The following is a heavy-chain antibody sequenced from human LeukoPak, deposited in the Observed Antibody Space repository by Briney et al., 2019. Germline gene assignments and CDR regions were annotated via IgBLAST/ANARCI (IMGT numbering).Heavy chain of an antibody. Sequence: SETLSLTCTVSGGSISSSSYYWGWIRQPPGKGLEWIGSIYYSGSTNYEPSLKSRVTISVDTSKNQFSLKLSSVTAADTAVYYCARGGYYGSGNDFRFDPWGQGTLVTVSS. J-gene: IGHJ5*02. CDR1: GGSISSSSYY. CDR2: IYYSGST. CDR3: ARGGYYGSGNDFRFDP. D-gene: IGHD3-10*01. V-gene: IGHV4-39*07.